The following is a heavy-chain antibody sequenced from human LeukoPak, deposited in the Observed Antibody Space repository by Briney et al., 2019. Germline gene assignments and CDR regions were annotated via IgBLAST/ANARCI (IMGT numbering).Heavy chain of an antibody. J-gene: IGHJ4*02. CDR2: TSSDLNAK. CDR3: AREGYYGSGSPPSLYFDY. CDR1: GFTFRNYV. Sequence: GGSLRLSCAVSGFTFRNYVIHWVRQAPGKGLEWVAVTSSDLNAKLYADSVKGRFTISRDNSRSTLYLQMNSLRPEDTAIYYCAREGYYGSGSPPSLYFDYWGQGTLVTVSS. D-gene: IGHD3-10*01. V-gene: IGHV3-30-3*01.